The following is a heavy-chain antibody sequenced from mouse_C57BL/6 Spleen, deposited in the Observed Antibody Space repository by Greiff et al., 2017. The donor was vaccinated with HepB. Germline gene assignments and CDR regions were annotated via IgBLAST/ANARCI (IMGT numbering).Heavy chain of an antibody. CDR1: GFTFSSYG. Sequence: EVQVVESGGDLVKPGGSLKLSCAASGFTFSSYGMSWVRQTPDKRLEWVATISSGGSYTYYPDSVKGRFTISRDNAKNTQYLQMSSLKSEDTAMYYCARHYYDYDDWYFDVWGTGTTVTVSS. CDR2: ISSGGSYT. J-gene: IGHJ1*03. V-gene: IGHV5-6*01. CDR3: ARHYYDYDDWYFDV. D-gene: IGHD2-4*01.